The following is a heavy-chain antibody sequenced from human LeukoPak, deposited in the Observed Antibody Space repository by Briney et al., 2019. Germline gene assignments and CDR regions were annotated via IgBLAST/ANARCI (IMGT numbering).Heavy chain of an antibody. CDR3: ARSIVVVPAAISDLDY. D-gene: IGHD2-2*01. V-gene: IGHV1-2*02. J-gene: IGHJ4*02. CDR1: GYTITGYY. Sequence: ASVKVSCKASGYTITGYYMHWVRQAPGQGLEWMGWINPNSGGTNYAQKFQGRVTMTRDTSISTAYMELSRLRSDDTAVYYCARSIVVVPAAISDLDYWGQGTLVTVSS. CDR2: INPNSGGT.